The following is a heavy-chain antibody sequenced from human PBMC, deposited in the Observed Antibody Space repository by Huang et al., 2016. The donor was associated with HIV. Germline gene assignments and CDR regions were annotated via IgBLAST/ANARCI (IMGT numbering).Heavy chain of an antibody. D-gene: IGHD3-16*01. CDR2: IRYDGSDE. CDR1: ELTFSNYG. Sequence: QLMESGGGVVHPGGSLTLSCVVSELTFSNYGMDWIRQAPGRGLEWVTFIRYDGSDEYYSASVKGRFTVSRDNSNNTLYLHMNSLRPEDTATYYCAKQTWGGINDYWGQGTRVSVSS. J-gene: IGHJ4*02. CDR3: AKQTWGGINDY. V-gene: IGHV3-30*02.